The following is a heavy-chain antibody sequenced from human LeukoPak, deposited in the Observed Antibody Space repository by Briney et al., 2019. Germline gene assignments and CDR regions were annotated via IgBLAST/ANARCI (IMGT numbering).Heavy chain of an antibody. CDR3: ARDNPTLTVAGDY. J-gene: IGHJ4*02. D-gene: IGHD6-19*01. Sequence: GGSLGLSCAASGFTFSSYGRLWVRQAPGKGLEWVAVISYDGSNKYYADSVKGRFTIPKDNSKNTLYLQMNSLRAEDTAVYYCARDNPTLTVAGDYWGQGTLVTVSS. V-gene: IGHV3-33*05. CDR1: GFTFSSYG. CDR2: ISYDGSNK.